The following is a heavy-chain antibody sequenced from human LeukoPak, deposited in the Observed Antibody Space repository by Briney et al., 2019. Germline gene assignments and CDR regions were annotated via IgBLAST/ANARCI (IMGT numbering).Heavy chain of an antibody. CDR3: AKAHCSGGSCYYILDYFDY. CDR2: ISYEGSNT. D-gene: IGHD2-15*01. J-gene: IGHJ4*02. CDR1: GFTFSSYG. V-gene: IGHV3-30*18. Sequence: GGSLRLSCAASGFTFSSYGLHWVRQAPGKGLEWLAVISYEGSNTYYADSVKGRFTISRDNSKDTLYLQMNSLRAEDAAAYYCAKAHCSGGSCYYILDYFDYWGQGTLVTVSS.